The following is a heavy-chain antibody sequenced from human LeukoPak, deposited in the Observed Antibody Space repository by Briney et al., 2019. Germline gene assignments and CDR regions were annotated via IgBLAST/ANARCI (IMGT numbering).Heavy chain of an antibody. V-gene: IGHV7-4-1*02. J-gene: IGHJ4*02. CDR1: GYTFTNYA. CDR3: ARAYQRLGYLSLPDY. D-gene: IGHD3-16*02. CDR2: IHPSTGNP. Sequence: ASVKVSCKASGYTFTNYAMNWVRQAPGQGLEWMGWIHPSTGNPTCAQGFTGRFVFSLDTSVSTTYLQISSLKAEDTAVYYCARAYQRLGYLSLPDYWGQGTLVTVSS.